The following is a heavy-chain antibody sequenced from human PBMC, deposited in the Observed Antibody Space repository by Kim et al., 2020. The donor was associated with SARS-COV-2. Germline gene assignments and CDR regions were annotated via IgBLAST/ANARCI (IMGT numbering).Heavy chain of an antibody. CDR3: ARHGPRGVAATSWFDP. V-gene: IGHV5-51*01. Sequence: GESLKISCKGSGYSFTSYWIGWVRQMPGKGLEWMGIIYPGDSDTRYSPSFQGQVTISADKSISTAYLQWSSLKASDTAMYYCARHGPRGVAATSWFDPWGQGTLVTVSS. D-gene: IGHD2-15*01. CDR2: IYPGDSDT. CDR1: GYSFTSYW. J-gene: IGHJ5*02.